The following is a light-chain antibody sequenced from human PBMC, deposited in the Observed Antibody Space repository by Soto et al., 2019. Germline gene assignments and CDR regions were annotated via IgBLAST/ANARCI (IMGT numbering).Light chain of an antibody. V-gene: IGLV2-14*01. Sequence: QSALTQPASVSGSPGQSITISCTGTSSDVGGYNYVSWYQHHPGKAPKLMIYEVSNRPSGVSNRFSGSKSGNTASLTISGLQAEDEADYYCSSYTSSSTHVIFGGGTQLTVL. CDR1: SSDVGGYNY. J-gene: IGLJ7*01. CDR2: EVS. CDR3: SSYTSSSTHVI.